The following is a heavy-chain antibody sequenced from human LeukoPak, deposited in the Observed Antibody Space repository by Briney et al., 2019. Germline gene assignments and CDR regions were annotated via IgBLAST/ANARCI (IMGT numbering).Heavy chain of an antibody. D-gene: IGHD3-10*01. CDR2: IYGDGNT. V-gene: IGHV3-53*01. Sequence: GGSLRLSCAASGFTVRNYCMSWVRQAPGKGLEWVAVIYGDGNTYYADSVKGRFTISSDNLKNTLSLQMDSLRAADTAMYYCARGSPVASGRYSIYSSWGQGTLVTVSP. J-gene: IGHJ5*02. CDR3: ARGSPVASGRYSIYSS. CDR1: GFTVRNYC.